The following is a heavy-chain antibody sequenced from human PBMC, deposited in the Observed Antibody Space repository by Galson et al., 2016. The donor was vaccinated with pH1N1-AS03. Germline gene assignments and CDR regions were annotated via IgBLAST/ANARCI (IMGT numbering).Heavy chain of an antibody. J-gene: IGHJ3*02. Sequence: SLRLSCAASGFNFDNCAMHWVRQARGKGLEWVSGISWNSGTFDYADSVKGRFTISRDNAKNSLYLQMNSLTADDSALYYCAKSYHGDVFDIWGQGAMVTVSS. CDR1: GFNFDNCA. CDR3: AKSYHGDVFDI. V-gene: IGHV3-9*01. D-gene: IGHD2-21*01. CDR2: ISWNSGTF.